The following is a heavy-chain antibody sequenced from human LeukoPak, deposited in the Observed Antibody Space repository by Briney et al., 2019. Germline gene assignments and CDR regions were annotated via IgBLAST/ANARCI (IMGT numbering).Heavy chain of an antibody. CDR1: GGSFSGYY. CDR2: INHSGST. V-gene: IGHV4-34*01. D-gene: IGHD6-13*01. J-gene: IGHJ3*02. CDR3: ARGEDSSSLSI. Sequence: PSETLSLTCAVYGGSFSGYYWSWIRQPPGKGLEWIGEINHSGSTNYNPSLKSRVTISVDTSKNQFSLKLSSVTAADTAVYYCARGEDSSSLSIWGQGTMVTVSS.